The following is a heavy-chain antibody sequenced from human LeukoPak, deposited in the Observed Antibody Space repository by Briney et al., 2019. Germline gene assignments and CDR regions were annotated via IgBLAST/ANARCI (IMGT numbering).Heavy chain of an antibody. V-gene: IGHV3-48*01. CDR2: ISSSSSTI. CDR3: ARVYDSKGLYYYYYMDV. CDR1: GFTFSSYS. D-gene: IGHD4-11*01. J-gene: IGHJ6*03. Sequence: GGSLRLSCAASGFTFSSYSMNWVRQAPGKGLEWVSYISSSSSTIYYAGSVKGRFTISRDNAKNSLYLQMNSLRAEDTAVYYCARVYDSKGLYYYYYMDVWGKGTTVTVSS.